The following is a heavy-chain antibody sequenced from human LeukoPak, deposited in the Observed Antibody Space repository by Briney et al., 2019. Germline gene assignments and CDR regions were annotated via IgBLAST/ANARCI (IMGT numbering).Heavy chain of an antibody. Sequence: PGGSLRLSCAASGFTFSSYSMNWVRQAPGKGLEWVSSISSSSSYIYCADSVKGRFTISRDNAKNSLYLQMNSLRAEDTAVYYCARADYGDYAHGWFDPWGQGTLVTVSS. CDR2: ISSSSSYI. J-gene: IGHJ5*02. CDR3: ARADYGDYAHGWFDP. V-gene: IGHV3-21*01. D-gene: IGHD4-17*01. CDR1: GFTFSSYS.